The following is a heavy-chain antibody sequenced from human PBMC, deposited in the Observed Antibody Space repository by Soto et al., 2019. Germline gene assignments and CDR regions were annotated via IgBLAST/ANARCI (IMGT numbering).Heavy chain of an antibody. V-gene: IGHV1-8*01. D-gene: IGHD6-19*01. J-gene: IGHJ3*02. CDR3: ARVYSSGWSDAFDI. CDR1: GYTFTSYD. CDR2: MNPNSGNT. Sequence: ASVKVSCKASGYTFTSYDINWVRQATGQGLEWMGWMNPNSGNTGYAQKFQGRVTMTRNTSISTAYMELSSLRSEDTAVYYCARVYSSGWSDAFDIWGQGTMVTVSS.